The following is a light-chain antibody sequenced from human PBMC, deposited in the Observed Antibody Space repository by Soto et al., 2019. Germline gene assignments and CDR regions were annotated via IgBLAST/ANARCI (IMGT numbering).Light chain of an antibody. J-gene: IGKJ2*01. Sequence: DIQMTQSPSSLSASVGDRVTITCRASQGISNSLVWYQQKPGNVPQVLIYAASTLQSGVPSRFSGSGSGTDFTLTISSLQPEDVATYYCQKYNNAPYAFGQGTKLEIK. CDR3: QKYNNAPYA. CDR1: QGISNS. CDR2: AAS. V-gene: IGKV1-27*01.